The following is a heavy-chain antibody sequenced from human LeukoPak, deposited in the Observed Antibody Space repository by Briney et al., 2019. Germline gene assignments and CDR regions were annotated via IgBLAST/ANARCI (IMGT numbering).Heavy chain of an antibody. Sequence: ASVKVSCKASGGTSSSYAISWVRQAPGQGLEWMGGIIPIFGTANYAQKFQGRVTITADESTSTAYMELSSLRSEDTAVYYCARDRELQLDYWGQGTLVTVSS. D-gene: IGHD1-26*01. CDR1: GGTSSSYA. V-gene: IGHV1-69*13. CDR3: ARDRELQLDY. CDR2: IIPIFGTA. J-gene: IGHJ4*02.